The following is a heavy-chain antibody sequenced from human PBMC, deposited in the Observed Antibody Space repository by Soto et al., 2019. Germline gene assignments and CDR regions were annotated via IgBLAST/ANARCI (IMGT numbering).Heavy chain of an antibody. J-gene: IGHJ6*02. D-gene: IGHD5-18*01. V-gene: IGHV4-31*03. CDR3: ARDRLMATAGTARHYYGLDV. Sequence: SETLSLTCTVSGGSIRSGGYYWSWVRQNPRRGLEWIGNIYYSGNTYYNPSLKSRLTISVDTSKNQFSLNLSSVTAADTVVYYCARDRLMATAGTARHYYGLDVWGQGTTVTVSS. CDR1: GGSIRSGGYY. CDR2: IYYSGNT.